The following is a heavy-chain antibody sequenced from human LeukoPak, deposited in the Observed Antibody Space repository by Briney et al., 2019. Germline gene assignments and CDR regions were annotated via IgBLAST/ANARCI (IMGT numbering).Heavy chain of an antibody. J-gene: IGHJ4*02. Sequence: SETLSLTCAVYGGSFSGYYWSWIRQPPGKGLEWIGEINHSGSTNYNPSLKSRVTISVDTSKNQFSLTLSSVTAADTAVYYCARTYSGSYYARYYFDYWGQGTLVTVSS. V-gene: IGHV4-34*01. CDR3: ARTYSGSYYARYYFDY. CDR1: GGSFSGYY. CDR2: INHSGST. D-gene: IGHD1-26*01.